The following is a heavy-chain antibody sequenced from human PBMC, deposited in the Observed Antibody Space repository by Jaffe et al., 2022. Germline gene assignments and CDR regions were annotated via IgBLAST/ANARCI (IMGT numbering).Heavy chain of an antibody. CDR1: GVSISTTNW. D-gene: IGHD3-10*01. CDR3: ASPYYYTSGTWG. V-gene: IGHV4-4*02. CDR2: TYHSGTT. J-gene: IGHJ4*02. Sequence: QVQLQESGPGLVKPSGTLSLTCAVSGVSISTTNWWSWIRQPPGKGLEWIGETYHSGTTNYNPSLKSRVTISMDKSKNQFSLTLTSVTAADTAVYYCASPYYYTSGTWGWGQGILITVSS.